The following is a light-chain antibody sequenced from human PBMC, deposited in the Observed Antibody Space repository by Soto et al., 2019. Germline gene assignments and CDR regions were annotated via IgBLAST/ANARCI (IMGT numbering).Light chain of an antibody. J-gene: IGKJ2*01. Sequence: DIQMTQSPSTLSASVGDRVTITCRASQSISSWLAWYQQKPGKAPKLLIYQASSLESGVPSRFSGSGSGTEFTLTIISLQPDDFATYYCQQYNGYSGYTFGQGTKLEIK. CDR2: QAS. V-gene: IGKV1-5*03. CDR3: QQYNGYSGYT. CDR1: QSISSW.